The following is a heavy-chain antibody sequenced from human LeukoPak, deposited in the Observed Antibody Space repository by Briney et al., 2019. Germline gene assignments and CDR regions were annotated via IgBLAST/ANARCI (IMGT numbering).Heavy chain of an antibody. CDR1: GFTVSSNY. J-gene: IGHJ4*02. V-gene: IGHV3-53*01. CDR3: ARGDDYGGAWYYFDY. Sequence: GGPLRLSCAASGFTVSSNYMNWLRQAPGKGLEGVSVIYSGGSTYYADSVKSRFTISRDNSKNTLFLKMNSVRAEDTAEYYCARGDDYGGAWYYFDYWGQGTLVTVSS. CDR2: IYSGGST. D-gene: IGHD4-23*01.